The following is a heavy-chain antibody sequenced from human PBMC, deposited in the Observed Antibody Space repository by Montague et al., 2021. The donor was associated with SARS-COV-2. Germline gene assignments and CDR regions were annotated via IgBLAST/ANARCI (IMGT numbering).Heavy chain of an antibody. V-gene: IGHV2-5*02. D-gene: IGHD3-3*01. J-gene: IGHJ4*02. Sequence: WLALIYWDDDKRYSPSLKSRLTITKDTSKNQVVLTMTNMDPVDTATYFCAPKGRGFWSGAVDYWGKGTLVTV. CDR3: APKGRGFWSGAVDY. CDR2: IYWDDDK.